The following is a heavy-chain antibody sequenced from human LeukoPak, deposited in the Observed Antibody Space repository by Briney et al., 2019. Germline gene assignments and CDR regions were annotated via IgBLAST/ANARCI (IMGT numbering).Heavy chain of an antibody. CDR1: GYTFTNYY. Sequence: ASVKVSCKTSGYTFTNYYMHWVRQAPGQGLEWMGIINTSSGTTSFAQKFQGRVTMTRDTSTSTLYMQLSSLRSEDTAVYYCARGPAGTNYYFYGMDVWGQGTTVTVSS. CDR2: INTSSGTT. CDR3: ARGPAGTNYYFYGMDV. D-gene: IGHD6-13*01. V-gene: IGHV1-46*01. J-gene: IGHJ6*02.